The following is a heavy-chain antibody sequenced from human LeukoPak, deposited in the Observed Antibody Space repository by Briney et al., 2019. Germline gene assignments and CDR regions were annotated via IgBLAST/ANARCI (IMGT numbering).Heavy chain of an antibody. V-gene: IGHV4-4*07. Sequence: SETLSLTCTVSGGAIRSHYWNWIRQPAGKGLEWIGRIYSSGYTNDNPFLKSRITMSVDMSKNQFSLRLNSVTAADTAVYYCAKGEHSVDSWGQGMLVTVSS. CDR2: IYSSGYT. CDR3: AKGEHSVDS. J-gene: IGHJ4*02. D-gene: IGHD1/OR15-1a*01. CDR1: GGAIRSHY.